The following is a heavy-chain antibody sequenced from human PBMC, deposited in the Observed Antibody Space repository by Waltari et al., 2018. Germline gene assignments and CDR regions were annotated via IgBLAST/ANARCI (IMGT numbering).Heavy chain of an antibody. V-gene: IGHV3-23*03. J-gene: IGHJ4*02. CDR2: IYSGGST. D-gene: IGHD6-6*01. CDR3: AKSSWAARLPFDY. CDR1: GFTFSSYA. Sequence: EVQLLESGGGLVQPGGSLRLSCAASGFTFSSYAMSWVGQAPGKGLEWVSVIYSGGSTYYADSVKGRFTISRDNSKNTLYLQMNSLRAEDTAVYYCAKSSWAARLPFDYWGQGTLVTVSS.